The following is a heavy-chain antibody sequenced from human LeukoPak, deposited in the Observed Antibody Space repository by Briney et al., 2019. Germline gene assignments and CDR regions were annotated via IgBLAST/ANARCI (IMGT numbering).Heavy chain of an antibody. V-gene: IGHV1-8*02. CDR2: MNPNSGNT. CDR3: ATLSTYYYDSRSVDY. J-gene: IGHJ4*02. CDR1: GYTFSSHE. D-gene: IGHD3-22*01. Sequence: ASVKVSCKASGYTFSSHEINWVRQATGQGPEWVGWMNPNSGNTGYAQKFQGRVTITRNTSISTAYMELSSLRSEDTAVYYCATLSTYYYDSRSVDYWGQGTLVTVSS.